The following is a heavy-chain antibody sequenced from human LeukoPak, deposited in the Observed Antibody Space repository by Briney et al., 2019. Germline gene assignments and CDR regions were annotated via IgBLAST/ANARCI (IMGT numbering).Heavy chain of an antibody. J-gene: IGHJ4*02. V-gene: IGHV3-7*01. CDR1: GFTFTNHW. D-gene: IGHD3-10*01. CDR2: IREDGSEK. CDR3: ARDAPGGHLDS. Sequence: GGSLRLSCAASGFTFTNHWMSWVSQAPGKGMEWVANIREDGSEKKYVDSVKGRFTIYRDNVKKSLSLQMNSLRDEDTAVYYCARDAPGGHLDSWGQGTLVSVSS.